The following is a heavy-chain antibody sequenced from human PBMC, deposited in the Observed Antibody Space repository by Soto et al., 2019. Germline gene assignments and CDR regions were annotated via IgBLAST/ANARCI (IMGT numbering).Heavy chain of an antibody. V-gene: IGHV3-66*01. J-gene: IGHJ3*02. CDR1: GFTVSNSF. CDR2: IKNSAGT. CDR3: VRDFLGVTASWVGFDI. Sequence: DVQLVESGGDLVQPGGYLRLSCAASGFTVSNSFMSWVRQAPGEGLEWVSIIKNSAGTDYADSVRGRFIISTDNSKNTVYLQMNSLRVEDTAVYYCVRDFLGVTASWVGFDIWGQGTKVTVSS. D-gene: IGHD2-21*02.